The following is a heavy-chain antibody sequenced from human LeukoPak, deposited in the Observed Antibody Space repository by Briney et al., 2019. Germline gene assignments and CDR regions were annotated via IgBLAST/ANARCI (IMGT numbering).Heavy chain of an antibody. V-gene: IGHV1-8*01. CDR1: GYTFTSYD. J-gene: IGHJ4*02. D-gene: IGHD3-10*01. CDR2: MNPNSGNT. CDR3: ARGSPVGYYYGSGDYFDY. Sequence: ASVKVSCKAAGYTFTSYDINWVRQATGQGLEWMGWMNPNSGNTGYAQKFQGRVTMTRNTSISTAYMEQSSLRSEDTAVYYCARGSPVGYYYGSGDYFDYWGQGTLVTVSS.